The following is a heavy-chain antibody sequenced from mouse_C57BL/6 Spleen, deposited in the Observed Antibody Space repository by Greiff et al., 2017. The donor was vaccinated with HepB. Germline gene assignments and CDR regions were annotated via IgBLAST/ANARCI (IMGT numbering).Heavy chain of an antibody. J-gene: IGHJ2*01. CDR3: ASNWDGFDY. Sequence: VQLPQSGPELVKPGASVKISCKASGYAFSSSWMNWVKQRPGKGLEWIGRIYPGDGDTNYNGKFKGKATLTADKSSSTAYMQLSSLTSEDSAVYFCASNWDGFDYWGQGTTLTVSS. CDR1: GYAFSSSW. V-gene: IGHV1-82*01. CDR2: IYPGDGDT. D-gene: IGHD4-1*02.